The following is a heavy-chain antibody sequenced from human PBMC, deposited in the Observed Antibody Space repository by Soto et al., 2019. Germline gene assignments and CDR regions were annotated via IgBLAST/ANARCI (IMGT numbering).Heavy chain of an antibody. V-gene: IGHV1-69*12. Sequence: QVQLVQSGAEVKKPGSSLKVSCKASGGTFSSYAISWVRQAPGQGLEWMGGIIPIFGTANYAQKFQGRVTITADESTSTAYMELSSLSSEDTAVYYCARGHGSGSYLQYGMDVWGQGTTVTVSS. CDR3: ARGHGSGSYLQYGMDV. CDR2: IIPIFGTA. CDR1: GGTFSSYA. J-gene: IGHJ6*02. D-gene: IGHD3-10*01.